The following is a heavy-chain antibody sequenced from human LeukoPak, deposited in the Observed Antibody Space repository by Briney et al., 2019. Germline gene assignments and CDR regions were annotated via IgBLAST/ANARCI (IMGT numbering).Heavy chain of an antibody. CDR1: GGSISSSSYY. D-gene: IGHD5-18*01. Sequence: SETLSLTCTVSGGSISSSSYYWGWIRQPPGKGLEWIGSIYYSGSTYYNPSPKSRVTISVDTSKNQFSLKLSSVTAADTAVYYCATLGGYSYGNWGQGTLVTVSS. CDR3: ATLGGYSYGN. J-gene: IGHJ4*02. V-gene: IGHV4-39*01. CDR2: IYYSGST.